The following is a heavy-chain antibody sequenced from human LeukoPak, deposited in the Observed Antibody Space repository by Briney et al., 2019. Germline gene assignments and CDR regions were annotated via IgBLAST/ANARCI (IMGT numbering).Heavy chain of an antibody. V-gene: IGHV4-39*01. D-gene: IGHD3-3*01. J-gene: IGHJ4*02. CDR1: GGSISSSHYY. Sequence: SETLSLTGTVSGGSISSSHYYWGWIRQPPGKGLEWIGSIYYSGSIYYNPSLKSRVTISVDTSKNEFSLKLSSVTAADTAVYFCVGQFWQRPPPPKFDYWGQGTLVTVSS. CDR3: VGQFWQRPPPPKFDY. CDR2: IYYSGSI.